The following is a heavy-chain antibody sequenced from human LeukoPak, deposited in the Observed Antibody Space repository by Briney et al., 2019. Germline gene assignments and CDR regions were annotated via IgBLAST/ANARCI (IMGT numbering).Heavy chain of an antibody. CDR2: VNPNNGVT. V-gene: IGHV1-2*02. CDR1: GYTFSAYY. Sequence: ASVKVSCKASGYTFSAYYIHWVRQAPGQGLEWMGWVNPNNGVTEYAQEFQGRVTMTRDTSLSTAYMELSRLRSDDTAVYYCATDHCTRTNCYEDYYHGMDVWGQGTTVTVSS. J-gene: IGHJ6*02. CDR3: ATDHCTRTNCYEDYYHGMDV. D-gene: IGHD2-2*01.